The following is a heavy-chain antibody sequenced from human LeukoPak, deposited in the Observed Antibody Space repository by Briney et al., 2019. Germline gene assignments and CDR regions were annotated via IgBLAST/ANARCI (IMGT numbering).Heavy chain of an antibody. CDR3: ARARYGSGGYFFDF. D-gene: IGHD3-10*01. V-gene: IGHV3-7*04. CDR2: IKKDGSEI. Sequence: PGGSLRLSCAASGFNFNSYWMSWVRQAPGKGLECVVNIKKDGSEIYFVDSVKGRFTISRDNAKSSLYLQMNSLRGEDTAVYYCARARYGSGGYFFDFWGQGTLVTVSS. CDR1: GFNFNSYW. J-gene: IGHJ4*02.